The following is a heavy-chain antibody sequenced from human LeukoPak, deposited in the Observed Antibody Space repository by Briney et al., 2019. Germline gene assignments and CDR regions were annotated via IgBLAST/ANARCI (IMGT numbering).Heavy chain of an antibody. CDR1: RITFSNYW. J-gene: IGHJ4*02. CDR3: ARDVGAGYDFWSGYYGGYDY. D-gene: IGHD3-3*01. V-gene: IGHV3-7*01. CDR2: IKQDGSER. Sequence: GGSLRLSCVTSRITFSNYWMSWVRQAPGKGLEWVANIKQDGSERYYVDSVKGRFTISSDNANNSLYLQMNSLRAEDTAVYSCARDVGAGYDFWSGYYGGYDYWGQGALVTVSS.